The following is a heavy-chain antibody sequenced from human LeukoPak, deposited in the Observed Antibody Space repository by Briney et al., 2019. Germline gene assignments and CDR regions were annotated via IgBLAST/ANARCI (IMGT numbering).Heavy chain of an antibody. Sequence: SETLSLTCTVSGGSISSYYWSWIRQPPGKGLEWIGYIYYSGSTNYNPSLKSRVTISVDTSKNQFSLKLSSVTAADTAVYYCTRGLPTTPYYYDSSGYWFDPWGQGTLVTVSS. V-gene: IGHV4-59*01. J-gene: IGHJ5*02. CDR2: IYYSGST. CDR3: TRGLPTTPYYYDSSGYWFDP. CDR1: GGSISSYY. D-gene: IGHD3-22*01.